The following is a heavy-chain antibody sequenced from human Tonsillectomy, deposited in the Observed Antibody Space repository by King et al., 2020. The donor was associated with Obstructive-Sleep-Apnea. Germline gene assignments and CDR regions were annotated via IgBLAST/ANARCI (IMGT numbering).Heavy chain of an antibody. CDR1: GFTFSSYS. V-gene: IGHV3-48*04. Sequence: VQLVESGGGLVQPGGSLRLSCAASGFTFSSYSMNWGRQAPGKGLEWVSYISSSSSTIYYADSVKGRFTISRDNAKNSLYLQMNSLRAEDTAVYYCARDTGISYDFWSGYYTGGNFDYWGQGTLVTVSS. CDR2: ISSSSSTI. D-gene: IGHD3-3*01. CDR3: ARDTGISYDFWSGYYTGGNFDY. J-gene: IGHJ4*02.